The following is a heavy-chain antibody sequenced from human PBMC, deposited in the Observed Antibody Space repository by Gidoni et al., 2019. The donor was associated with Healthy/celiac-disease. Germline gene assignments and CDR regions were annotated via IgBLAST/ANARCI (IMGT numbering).Heavy chain of an antibody. D-gene: IGHD3-10*01. CDR3: ARDFKGRWFDP. J-gene: IGHJ5*02. V-gene: IGHV3-33*01. Sequence: QVQLVESGGGVVQPGRSLRLSCAASGFTFSSSGMHWVRQGPGQGLEWVSVIWYDGSNKYYADSLKGRFTISRDNSKNTLYLQMNSLRAEDTAVYYCARDFKGRWFDPWGQGTLVTVSS. CDR2: IWYDGSNK. CDR1: GFTFSSSG.